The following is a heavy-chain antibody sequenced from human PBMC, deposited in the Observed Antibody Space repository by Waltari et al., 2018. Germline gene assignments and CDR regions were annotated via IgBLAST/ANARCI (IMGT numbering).Heavy chain of an antibody. D-gene: IGHD3-10*01. V-gene: IGHV3-21*01. CDR3: ARAPVWDSGSHSGLDV. J-gene: IGHJ6*02. Sequence: EVQLVESGGGLVKPGGSLRLSCAPSGFSLSYYGMHWVRQAPGKVLEWVSSIDTTSTYIYYADSVKGRFTISRDNAKNSLSLQMNSLRADDTALYYCARAPVWDSGSHSGLDVWGQGTTVTVSS. CDR2: IDTTSTYI. CDR1: GFSLSYYG.